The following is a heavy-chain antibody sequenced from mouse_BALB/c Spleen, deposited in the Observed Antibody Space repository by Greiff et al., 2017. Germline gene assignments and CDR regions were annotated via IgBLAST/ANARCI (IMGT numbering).Heavy chain of an antibody. V-gene: IGHV1S29*02. D-gene: IGHD4-1*01. Sequence: EVQLQQSGPELVKPGASVKISCKASGYTFTDYNMHWVKQSHGKSLEWIGYIYPYNGGTGYNQKFKSKATLTVDNSSSTAYMELRSLTSEDSAVYYCARDWDCADWGQGTLVTVSA. CDR2: IYPYNGGT. J-gene: IGHJ3*01. CDR3: ARDWDCAD. CDR1: GYTFTDYN.